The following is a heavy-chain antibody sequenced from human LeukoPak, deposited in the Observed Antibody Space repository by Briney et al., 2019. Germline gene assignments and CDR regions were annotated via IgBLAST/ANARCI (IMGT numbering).Heavy chain of an antibody. CDR1: GLTFSSYA. V-gene: IGHV3-48*03. CDR3: ARGRFLNRPFDP. CDR2: ISSSGSTI. D-gene: IGHD3-3*01. Sequence: GGSLRLSCAASGLTFSSYAMNWVRQAPGKGLEWVSYISSSGSTIYYADSVKGRFTISRDNAKNSLYLQMNSLRAEDTAVYYCARGRFLNRPFDPWGQGTLVTVSS. J-gene: IGHJ5*02.